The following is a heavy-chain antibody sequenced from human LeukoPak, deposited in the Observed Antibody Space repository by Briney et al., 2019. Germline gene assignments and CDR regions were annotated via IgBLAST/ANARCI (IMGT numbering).Heavy chain of an antibody. CDR3: ARLGGYKNQYYFDY. D-gene: IGHD5-24*01. J-gene: IGHJ4*02. V-gene: IGHV4-38-2*01. CDR2: IYHSGST. CDR1: GYSISSGYY. Sequence: SETLSLTCAVSGYSISSGYYWGWIRQPPGKGLEWIGSIYHSGSTYYNPSLKSRVTISVDTSKNQFSLKLSSVTAADTAVYYCARLGGYKNQYYFDYWGQGTLVTVPS.